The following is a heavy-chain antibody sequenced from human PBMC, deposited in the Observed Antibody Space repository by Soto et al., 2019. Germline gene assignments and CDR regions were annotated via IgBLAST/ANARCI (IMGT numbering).Heavy chain of an antibody. Sequence: SETLSLTCTVSGGSISSGGYYWSWIRQHPGKDLEWIGYIYYSGSTYYNPSLKSRVTISVDTSKNQFSLKLSSVTAADTAVYYCARGPLGSAFDIWGQGTMVTVSS. V-gene: IGHV4-31*03. CDR3: ARGPLGSAFDI. CDR1: GGSISSGGYY. D-gene: IGHD3-10*01. CDR2: IYYSGST. J-gene: IGHJ3*02.